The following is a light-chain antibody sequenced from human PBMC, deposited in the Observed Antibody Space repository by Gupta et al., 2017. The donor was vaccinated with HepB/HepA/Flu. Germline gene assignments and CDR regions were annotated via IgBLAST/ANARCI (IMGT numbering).Light chain of an antibody. V-gene: IGKV3-20*01. J-gene: IGKJ2*01. CDR3: QRYGSSPLYT. CDR1: QSVSSSY. CDR2: DAS. Sequence: EIVLTQSPGTLSLSPGERATLSCRASQSVSSSYLAWYQQKPGQAPRLLISDASSRAAGIPDRFSGSGSGTDFTLTISRLEQEDFAVYYCQRYGSSPLYTFGQGTNMEIK.